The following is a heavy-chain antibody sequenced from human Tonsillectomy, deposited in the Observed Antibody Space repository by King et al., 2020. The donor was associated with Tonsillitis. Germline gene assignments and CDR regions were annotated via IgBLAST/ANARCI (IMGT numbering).Heavy chain of an antibody. Sequence: VQLVESGGGVVQPGRSLRLSCVVSGFTFSDYAIHWVRQAPGKGLEWLTSISYDGHNKYYADSVKGRFTISRDNSKNMVYLQMNSLRPEDTAVYYCARDRSVIPNKFDYWGQGTLVTVSP. D-gene: IGHD3-16*02. CDR3: ARDRSVIPNKFDY. CDR2: ISYDGHNK. CDR1: GFTFSDYA. J-gene: IGHJ4*02. V-gene: IGHV3-30-3*01.